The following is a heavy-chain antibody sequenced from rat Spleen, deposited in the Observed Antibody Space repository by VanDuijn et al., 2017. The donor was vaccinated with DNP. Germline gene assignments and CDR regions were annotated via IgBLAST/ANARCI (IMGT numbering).Heavy chain of an antibody. CDR2: IITGGGNT. Sequence: EVQLVESGGGLVQPGRSLKLSCAASGFTFSTYGMAWVRQAPTKGLEWVASIITGGGNTYYRDSVKGRFTISRDNAKNTQYLQMDSLRSEDTATYYCARWGYGGYSESWFAYWGQGVMVTVSS. CDR1: GFTFSTYG. J-gene: IGHJ2*01. CDR3: ARWGYGGYSESWFAY. V-gene: IGHV5S13*01. D-gene: IGHD1-11*01.